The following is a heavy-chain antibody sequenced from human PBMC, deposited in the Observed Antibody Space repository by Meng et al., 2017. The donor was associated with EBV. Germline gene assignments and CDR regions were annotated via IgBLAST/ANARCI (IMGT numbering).Heavy chain of an antibody. CDR2: ISSNSIDI. Sequence: EVQLGESGGCFVNAGASLGLSCAASGFTVRSFSMNWVRLAPGKGLEWVSSISSNSIDIYYADLVKGRFTISRDNAKNSLFLQMNSLRAEDTAVYYCARDRTSNRFDYWGQGTLVTVSS. V-gene: IGHV3-21*01. CDR1: GFTVRSFS. J-gene: IGHJ4*02. D-gene: IGHD2-8*01. CDR3: ARDRTSNRFDY.